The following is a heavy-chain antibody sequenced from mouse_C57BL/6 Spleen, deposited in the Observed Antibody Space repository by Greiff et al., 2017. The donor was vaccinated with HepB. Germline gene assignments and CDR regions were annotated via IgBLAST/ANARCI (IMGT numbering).Heavy chain of an antibody. CDR1: GYTFTSYW. CDR3: ARSPTAVYYFDY. CDR2: INPSSGYT. J-gene: IGHJ2*01. Sequence: VQLVESGAELAKPGASVKLSCKASGYTFTSYWMHWVKQRPGQGLEWIGYINPSSGYTKYNQKFKDKATLTADKSSSTAYMHLSSLTYEDSAVYYCARSPTAVYYFDYWGQGTTLTVSS. V-gene: IGHV1-7*01.